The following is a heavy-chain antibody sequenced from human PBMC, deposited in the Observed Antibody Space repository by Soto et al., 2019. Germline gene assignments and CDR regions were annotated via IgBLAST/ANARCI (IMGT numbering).Heavy chain of an antibody. CDR1: VESISIYY. Sequence: SETLSLTCTVSVESISIYYWSWIRQPPGKGLEWIGYMYYSGSTNYSPSLKSRVTISVDTSKNQFSLKLSSVTAADTAVYYCARGTDYYDSSGYYSFDYWGQGTLVTVSS. D-gene: IGHD3-22*01. CDR3: ARGTDYYDSSGYYSFDY. CDR2: MYYSGST. V-gene: IGHV4-59*01. J-gene: IGHJ4*02.